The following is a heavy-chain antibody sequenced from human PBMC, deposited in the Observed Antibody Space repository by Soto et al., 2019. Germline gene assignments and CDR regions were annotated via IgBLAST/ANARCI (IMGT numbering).Heavy chain of an antibody. Sequence: SETLSVTCAVYCGSFSGDYWSWIRQPPGKGLEWIGEINHSGSTNYNPSLKSRVTISVDTSKNQFSLKLSSVTAADTAVYYCARQGFWPLHGLVDVWGQGTTVTVSS. CDR3: ARQGFWPLHGLVDV. D-gene: IGHD1-26*01. CDR2: INHSGST. J-gene: IGHJ6*02. CDR1: CGSFSGDY. V-gene: IGHV4-34*01.